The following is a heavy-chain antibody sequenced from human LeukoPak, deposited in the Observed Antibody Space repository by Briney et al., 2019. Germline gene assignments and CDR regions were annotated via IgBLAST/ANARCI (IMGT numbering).Heavy chain of an antibody. V-gene: IGHV3-23*01. D-gene: IGHD2-2*02. CDR3: AKAHGVPAAIDY. CDR2: ISGSGGST. J-gene: IGHJ4*02. CDR1: GFTFSSYA. Sequence: GGSLRLSCAASGFTFSSYAMSWVRHAPGKGVEWVSAISGSGGSTYYADSVKGRFTISRDNSKNTLYLQMNSLRAEDTAVYYCAKAHGVPAAIDYWGQGTLVTVSS.